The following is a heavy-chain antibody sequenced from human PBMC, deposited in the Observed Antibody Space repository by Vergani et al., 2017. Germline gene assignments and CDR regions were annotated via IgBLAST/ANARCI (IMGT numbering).Heavy chain of an antibody. V-gene: IGHV3-9*01. D-gene: IGHD4-23*01. CDR1: GFTFDDYA. Sequence: EVQLVESGGGLVQPGRSLRLSCAASGFTFDDYAMHWVRQAPGKGLEWVSGISWNSGSIGYADSVKGRFTISRDNAKNSLYLQMNSLRAEDTALYYCAKDVGGNGESFDYWGQGTLVTVSS. CDR2: ISWNSGSI. J-gene: IGHJ4*02. CDR3: AKDVGGNGESFDY.